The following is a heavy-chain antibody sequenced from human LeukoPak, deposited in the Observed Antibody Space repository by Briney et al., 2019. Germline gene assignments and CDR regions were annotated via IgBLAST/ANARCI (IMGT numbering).Heavy chain of an antibody. CDR1: GGSISSGGYS. CDR2: IYHSGST. Sequence: SQTLSLTCAVSGGSISSGGYSWSWIWQPPGKGLEWIGYIYHSGSTYYNPSLKSRVTISVDRSKNQFSLKLSSVTAADTAVYYCARAEGGYYGDYVGWFDPWGQGTLVTVSS. D-gene: IGHD4-17*01. J-gene: IGHJ5*02. CDR3: ARAEGGYYGDYVGWFDP. V-gene: IGHV4-30-2*01.